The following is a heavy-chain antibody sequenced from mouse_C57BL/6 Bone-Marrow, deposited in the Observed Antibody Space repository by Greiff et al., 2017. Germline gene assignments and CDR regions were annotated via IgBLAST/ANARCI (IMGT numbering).Heavy chain of an antibody. Sequence: VQLQQPGAELVKPGASVKLSCKASGYTFTSYWMHWVKQRPGRGLEWIGRIDPNSGGTKYNEKFKSKATLTVDKPSSTAYMQLSSLTSEDSAVYYCAREITTVVGRGLYFDYWGQGTTLTVSS. V-gene: IGHV1-72*01. J-gene: IGHJ2*01. CDR3: AREITTVVGRGLYFDY. CDR1: GYTFTSYW. D-gene: IGHD1-1*01. CDR2: IDPNSGGT.